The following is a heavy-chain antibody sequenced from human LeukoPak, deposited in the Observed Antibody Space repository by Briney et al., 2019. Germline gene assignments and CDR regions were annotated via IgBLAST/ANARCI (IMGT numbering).Heavy chain of an antibody. Sequence: SETLSLTCAVSGGSISSGGYSWSWIRQPPGKGLEWIGYIYYSGSTNYNPSLKSRVTISVDTSKNQFSLKLSSVTAADTAVYYCASLRRGYSYGRGGNYFDYWGQGTLVTVSS. CDR2: IYYSGST. V-gene: IGHV4-61*08. D-gene: IGHD5-18*01. CDR3: ASLRRGYSYGRGGNYFDY. CDR1: GGSISSGGYS. J-gene: IGHJ4*02.